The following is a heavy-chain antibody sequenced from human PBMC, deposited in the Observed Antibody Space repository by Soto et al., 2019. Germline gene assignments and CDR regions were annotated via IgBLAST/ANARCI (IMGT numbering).Heavy chain of an antibody. J-gene: IGHJ4*02. CDR3: ARDPRNWYYTE. V-gene: IGHV4-31*03. CDR2: IYSSGTP. CDR1: GGSISSGNYF. Sequence: QVQLQESGPGLVEPSQTLSLTCTVSGGSISSGNYFWSWIRHHPGTGPEWIGYIYSSGTPYYKPSLAMRVPIALYTAKNQFSLNLTSVTAADTAVYYCARDPRNWYYTEWGQGTLVTVSS. D-gene: IGHD1-7*01.